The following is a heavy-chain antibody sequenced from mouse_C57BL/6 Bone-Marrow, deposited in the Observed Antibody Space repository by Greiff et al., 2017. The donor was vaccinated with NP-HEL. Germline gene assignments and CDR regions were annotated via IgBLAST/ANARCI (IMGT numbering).Heavy chain of an antibody. CDR3: TRWAPTGRDY. Sequence: VQLQQSGAELVRPGASVTLSCKASGYTFTDYEMHWVKQTPVHGLEWIGAIDPETGGTAYNQKCKGKAILTADKSSSTAYMELRSLTSEDSAVYYCTRWAPTGRDYWGQGTTLTVSS. D-gene: IGHD4-1*01. CDR2: IDPETGGT. V-gene: IGHV1-15*01. CDR1: GYTFTDYE. J-gene: IGHJ2*01.